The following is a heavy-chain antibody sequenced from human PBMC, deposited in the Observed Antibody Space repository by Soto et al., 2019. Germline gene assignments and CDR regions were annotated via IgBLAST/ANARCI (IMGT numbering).Heavy chain of an antibody. Sequence: QVQLVESGGGVVQPGRSLRLSCAASGFTFSRYTMHWVRQATGKGLEWMAFISDDGNNKYYADSVKGQFTISRDNSKNTLYLQMNSLRNEDTAVYYCARDDEGGSDCDLGYWGQGTLVTVSS. CDR1: GFTFSRYT. D-gene: IGHD3-10*01. J-gene: IGHJ4*02. V-gene: IGHV3-30-3*01. CDR2: ISDDGNNK. CDR3: ARDDEGGSDCDLGY.